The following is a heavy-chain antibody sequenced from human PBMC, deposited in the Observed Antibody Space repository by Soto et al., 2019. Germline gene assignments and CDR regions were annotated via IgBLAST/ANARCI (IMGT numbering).Heavy chain of an antibody. J-gene: IGHJ3*02. D-gene: IGHD3-22*01. V-gene: IGHV3-30*18. CDR1: GFTFSSYG. CDR2: ISYDGSNK. Sequence: QVQLVEFGGGVVQPGRSLRLSCAASGFTFSSYGMHWVRQAPGKGLEWVAVISYDGSNKYYADSVKGRFTISRDNSKNTLYLQMNSLRAEDTAVYYCAKFPTYYYDSSGYYYDAFDIWGQGTMVTVSS. CDR3: AKFPTYYYDSSGYYYDAFDI.